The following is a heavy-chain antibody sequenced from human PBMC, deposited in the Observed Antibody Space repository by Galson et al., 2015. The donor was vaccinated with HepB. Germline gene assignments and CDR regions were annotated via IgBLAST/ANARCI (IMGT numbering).Heavy chain of an antibody. CDR3: ARVHGSGSYGYIMDV. Sequence: SLRLSCASSGFTLSTYSTNWVRQAPGKGLEWVSSISSSSLYVYYADSVRGRFTVSRDNAKNSHYLQMNSLSAEDTAVYYCARVHGSGSYGYIMDVWGQGTTVTVS. CDR2: ISSSSLYV. CDR1: GFTLSTYS. D-gene: IGHD3-10*01. V-gene: IGHV3-21*01. J-gene: IGHJ6*02.